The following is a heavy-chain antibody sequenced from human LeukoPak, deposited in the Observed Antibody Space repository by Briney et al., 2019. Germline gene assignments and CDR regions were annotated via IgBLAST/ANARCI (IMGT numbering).Heavy chain of an antibody. Sequence: PSETLSLTCTVSGGSISSYYWSWIRQPPGKGLEWIRSIYYSGSTNYNPSLKSRVTISVDTSKNQFSLKLSSVTAADTAVYYCARHGITMVRGVISHFDYWGQGTLVTVSS. CDR3: ARHGITMVRGVISHFDY. CDR1: GGSISSYY. CDR2: IYYSGST. D-gene: IGHD3-10*01. J-gene: IGHJ4*02. V-gene: IGHV4-59*08.